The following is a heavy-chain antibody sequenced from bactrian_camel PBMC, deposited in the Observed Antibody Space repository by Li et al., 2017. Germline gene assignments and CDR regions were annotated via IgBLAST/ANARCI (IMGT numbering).Heavy chain of an antibody. V-gene: IGHV3S42*01. CDR3: AATRGPLPVRSAFDEGRYNY. CDR2: ITRTGTS. J-gene: IGHJ4*01. CDR1: GFAFSDYA. Sequence: DVQLVESGGGLVQPGESLRLSCVGSGFAFSDYAFTWVRQAPGKAPERVATITRTGTSSIEESVKGRFTISQDDANNTVYLQMDSLKPEDTATYYCAATRGPLPVRSAFDEGRYNYWGQGTQVTVS. D-gene: IGHD2*01.